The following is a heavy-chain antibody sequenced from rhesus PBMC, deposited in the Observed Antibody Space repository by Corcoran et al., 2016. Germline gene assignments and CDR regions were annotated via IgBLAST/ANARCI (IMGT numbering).Heavy chain of an antibody. J-gene: IGHJ6*01. CDR2: IKGNSGST. Sequence: QVQLQESGPGLVKPSETLSLNCAVSGASISSYWWSWIRQPHGKGLEWIGEIKGNSGSTYYNPSLKSRVTISKDASKNQFSLKLSSVTAADTAVYYCARDPGIRGNYGLDSWGQGVVVTVSS. V-gene: IGHV4-80*01. CDR3: ARDPGIRGNYGLDS. CDR1: GASISSYW. D-gene: IGHD5-42*01.